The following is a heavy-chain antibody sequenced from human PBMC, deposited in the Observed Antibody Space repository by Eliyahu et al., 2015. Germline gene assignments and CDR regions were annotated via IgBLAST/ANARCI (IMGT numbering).Heavy chain of an antibody. V-gene: IGHV4-59*01. CDR2: IYYSGST. CDR3: ARGDTVDTNYYYYMDV. CDR1: GGSXSSYX. D-gene: IGHD5-18*01. J-gene: IGHJ6*03. Sequence: QVQLQESGPGLVKPSETLSLTCXVXGGSXSSYXWSWIRQPPGKGLEWIGYIYYSGSTNYNPSLKSRVTISVDTSKNQFSLKLSSVTAADTAVYYCARGDTVDTNYYYYMDVWGKGTTVTVSS.